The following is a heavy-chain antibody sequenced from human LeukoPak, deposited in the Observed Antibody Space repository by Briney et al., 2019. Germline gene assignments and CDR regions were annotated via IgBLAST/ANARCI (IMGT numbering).Heavy chain of an antibody. CDR2: MNPNSGNT. J-gene: IGHJ6*03. V-gene: IGHV1-8*01. D-gene: IGHD3-16*01. CDR1: GYTFTSYD. Sequence: ASVKVSCKASGYTFTSYDINWVRQATGQGLEWMGWMNPNSGNTGYAQKFQGRVTMTRNTSISTAYMELSSLRSEDTAVYYCARGKGIMITFGGPPYYMDVWGQRDHGHRLL. CDR3: ARGKGIMITFGGPPYYMDV.